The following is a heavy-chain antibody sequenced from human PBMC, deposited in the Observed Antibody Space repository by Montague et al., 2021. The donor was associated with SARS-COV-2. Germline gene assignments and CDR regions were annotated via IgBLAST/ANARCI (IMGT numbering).Heavy chain of an antibody. D-gene: IGHD3-9*01. CDR1: GGSFSGYY. J-gene: IGHJ4*02. Sequence: SETLSLTCAVYGGSFSGYYWTWIRQSPRKGLEWIGEINHSGSTNYNPSLKSRVTISVDTSNSQFSLKLTSVTAADTAVYYCARQLRYYGWRADYWGQGTLVSVSS. CDR3: ARQLRYYGWRADY. V-gene: IGHV4-34*01. CDR2: INHSGST.